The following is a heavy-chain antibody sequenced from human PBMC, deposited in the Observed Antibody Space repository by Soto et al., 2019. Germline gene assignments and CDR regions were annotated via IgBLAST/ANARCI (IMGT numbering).Heavy chain of an antibody. J-gene: IGHJ4*02. CDR2: ISYDGSNK. Sequence: HPVGSLRLSCAASSFTFSIYGMHWVRQAPGKGLEWVAVISYDGSNKYYADSVKGRFAISRDNSKNTLYLQMNSLRAEDTAVYYCAKAAGYYDSSGYFLDYWGQGTLVTVSS. CDR3: AKAAGYYDSSGYFLDY. D-gene: IGHD3-22*01. CDR1: SFTFSIYG. V-gene: IGHV3-30*18.